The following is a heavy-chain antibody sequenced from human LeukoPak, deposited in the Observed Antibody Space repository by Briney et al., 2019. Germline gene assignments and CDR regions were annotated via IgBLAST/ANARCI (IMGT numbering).Heavy chain of an antibody. CDR1: GGSFNAYA. CDR2: IIPIFGTS. D-gene: IGHD5-18*01. CDR3: AGGLDASMETAYDY. J-gene: IGHJ4*02. V-gene: IGHV1-69*05. Sequence: SVKVSCKASGGSFNAYAISWVRQAPGQGLEWMGGIIPIFGTSNYAQKLQGRVTISTDESTSTAYMEVSSLRSEDTALYYCAGGLDASMETAYDYWRQGTLVTVSS.